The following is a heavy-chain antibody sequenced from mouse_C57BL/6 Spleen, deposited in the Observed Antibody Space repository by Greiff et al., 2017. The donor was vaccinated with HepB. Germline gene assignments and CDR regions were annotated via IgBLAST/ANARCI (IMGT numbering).Heavy chain of an antibody. CDR3: ARGGIYYDYDWFAY. J-gene: IGHJ3*01. CDR1: GYTFTDYN. D-gene: IGHD2-4*01. CDR2: INPNNGGT. V-gene: IGHV1-22*01. Sequence: EVQLQQSGPELVKPGASVKMSCKASGYTFTDYNMHWVKQSHGKSLEWIGYINPNNGGTSYNQKFKGKAKLTVNKSSSTAYMELRSLTSEDSAVYYCARGGIYYDYDWFAYWGQGTLVTVSA.